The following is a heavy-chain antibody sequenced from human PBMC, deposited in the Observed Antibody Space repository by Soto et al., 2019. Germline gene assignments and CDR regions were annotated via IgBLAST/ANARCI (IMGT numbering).Heavy chain of an antibody. CDR3: ARPHYDSNTFYSFFDY. Sequence: SETLSLTCAVYDGSFSGYYWTWIRQPPGKGLEWIGEIFHGGSTDYSPSLKSRVTISVDTSKNQFSLELSSVTAADTAVYYCARPHYDSNTFYSFFDYWGQGTLVTVSS. CDR1: DGSFSGYY. V-gene: IGHV4-34*12. D-gene: IGHD3-22*01. CDR2: IFHGGST. J-gene: IGHJ4*02.